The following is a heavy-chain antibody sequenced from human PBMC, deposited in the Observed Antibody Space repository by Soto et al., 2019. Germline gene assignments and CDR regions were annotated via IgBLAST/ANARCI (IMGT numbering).Heavy chain of an antibody. Sequence: PGGSLRLSCAASGFTFSSYSMNWVRQAPGKGLEWVSYISSSSSTIYYADSVKGRFTISRDNAKNSLYLQMNSLRAEDTAVYYCAKDAAAAGAYGMDVWGQGTTVTVYS. CDR2: ISSSSSTI. D-gene: IGHD6-13*01. CDR1: GFTFSSYS. V-gene: IGHV3-48*01. CDR3: AKDAAAAGAYGMDV. J-gene: IGHJ6*02.